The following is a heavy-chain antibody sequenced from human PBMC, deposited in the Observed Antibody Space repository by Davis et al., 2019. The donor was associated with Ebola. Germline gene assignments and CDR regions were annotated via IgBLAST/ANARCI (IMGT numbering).Heavy chain of an antibody. D-gene: IGHD3-3*01. V-gene: IGHV3-48*03. J-gene: IGHJ4*02. CDR1: GFTFSSYE. CDR3: ARGGFLEWLLS. Sequence: GGSLRLSCAASGFTFSSYEMTWVRQAPGKGLAWVSYISSSGSTIYYADSVKGRFTISRDNAKNSLYLQMNSLRAEDTAVYYCARGGFLEWLLSWGQGTLVTVSS. CDR2: ISSSGSTI.